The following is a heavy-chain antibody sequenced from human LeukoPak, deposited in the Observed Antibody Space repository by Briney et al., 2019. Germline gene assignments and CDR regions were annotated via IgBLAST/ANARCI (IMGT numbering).Heavy chain of an antibody. J-gene: IGHJ3*02. D-gene: IGHD3-3*01. CDR2: IYYSGST. CDR1: GGSISSYY. CDR3: ARGRFGGSYYDFWSGFDAFDI. V-gene: IGHV4-59*01. Sequence: SETLPLTCTVSGGSISSYYWSWIRQPPGKGLEWIGYIYYSGSTNYNPSLKSRVTISVDTSKNQFSLKLSSVTAADTAVYYCARGRFGGSYYDFWSGFDAFDIWGQGTMVTVSS.